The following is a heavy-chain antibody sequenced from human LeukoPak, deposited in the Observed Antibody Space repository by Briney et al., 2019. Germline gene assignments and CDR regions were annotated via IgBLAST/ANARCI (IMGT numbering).Heavy chain of an antibody. CDR3: ARDRLLFCSSTSCYREHFDY. D-gene: IGHD2-2*02. CDR1: GYTFTSYY. CDR2: INPSGGST. Sequence: RASVKVSCKASGYTFTSYYMHWVRQAPGQGLEWMGIINPSGGSTTYAQKFQGRVTMSRDMSTSTVYMELSSLRSEDTAVYYCARDRLLFCSSTSCYREHFDYWGQGTLVTVSS. V-gene: IGHV1-46*01. J-gene: IGHJ4*02.